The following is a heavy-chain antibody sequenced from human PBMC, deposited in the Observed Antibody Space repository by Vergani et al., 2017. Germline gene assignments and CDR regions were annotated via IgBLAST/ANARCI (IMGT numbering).Heavy chain of an antibody. J-gene: IGHJ4*02. CDR1: GFTFSRHW. CDR2: VNPEGTNT. V-gene: IGHV3-74*01. CDR3: ARDWCIVAEGTELDY. D-gene: IGHD4/OR15-4a*01. Sequence: EVQLVESGGGLVQPGGSLRLSCAASGFTFSRHWMHWVRQAPGKGLVWVSLVNPEGTNTPYADSVKGRFTISRDNAKNMMYLQLNSLRDEDTAVYYCARDWCIVAEGTELDYWGQGTLVTVSS.